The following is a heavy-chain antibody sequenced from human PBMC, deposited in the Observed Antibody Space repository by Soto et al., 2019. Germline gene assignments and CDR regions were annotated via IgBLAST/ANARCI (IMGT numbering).Heavy chain of an antibody. V-gene: IGHV4-30-4*01. D-gene: IGHD3-22*01. CDR2: IYYTGST. CDR1: GDSISSGDYY. Sequence: SETLSLTCTVSGDSISSGDYYWSWIRQPPGKGLEWIGYIYYTGSTYDNPSLKGRVTISVDTSKNQFSLKLSSVTAADTAVYYCARASQFYYGSSGSSIDAFDIWGQGTMVTVSS. CDR3: ARASQFYYGSSGSSIDAFDI. J-gene: IGHJ3*02.